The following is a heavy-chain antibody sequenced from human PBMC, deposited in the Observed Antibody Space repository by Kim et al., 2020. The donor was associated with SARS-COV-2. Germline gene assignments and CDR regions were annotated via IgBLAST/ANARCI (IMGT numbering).Heavy chain of an antibody. CDR2: IKQDGSEK. CDR3: ARDLNGHVNYYDSSWAYYGMDV. Sequence: GGSLRLSCAASGFTFSSYWMSWVRQAPGKGLEWVANIKQDGSEKYYVDSVKGRFTISRDNAKNSLYLQMNSLRAEDTAVYYCARDLNGHVNYYDSSWAYYGMDVWGQGTTVTVSS. D-gene: IGHD3-22*01. CDR1: GFTFSSYW. J-gene: IGHJ6*02. V-gene: IGHV3-7*03.